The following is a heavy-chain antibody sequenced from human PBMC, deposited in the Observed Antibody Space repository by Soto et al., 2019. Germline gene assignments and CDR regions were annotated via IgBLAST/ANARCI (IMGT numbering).Heavy chain of an antibody. CDR2: ISNDGTNK. D-gene: IGHD3-3*01. J-gene: IGHJ6*02. Sequence: QVQLEESGGGVVQPGRSLRLSCVGTGFTFSSYAMHWVRQAPGKGLEWVAVISNDGTNKYYADSVEGRITISRDNSKNTLYLQMHRLRSEDTAVYYWARGTTLAIFDYGMDVWGQGARVTVSS. CDR1: GFTFSSYA. V-gene: IGHV3-30-3*01. CDR3: ARGTTLAIFDYGMDV.